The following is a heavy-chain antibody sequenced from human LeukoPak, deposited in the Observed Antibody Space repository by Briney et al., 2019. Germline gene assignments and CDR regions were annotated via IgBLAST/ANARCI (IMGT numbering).Heavy chain of an antibody. Sequence: GGSLRLSCAASGFTFSSYGMHWVRQAPGKGLEWVAFIRYDGSNKYYADSVKGRFTISRDNSKNTLYLHMHSLRAEDTAVYYCAKEGIAAADYFDYWGQGTLVTVSS. CDR1: GFTFSSYG. D-gene: IGHD6-13*01. J-gene: IGHJ4*02. CDR3: AKEGIAAADYFDY. V-gene: IGHV3-30*02. CDR2: IRYDGSNK.